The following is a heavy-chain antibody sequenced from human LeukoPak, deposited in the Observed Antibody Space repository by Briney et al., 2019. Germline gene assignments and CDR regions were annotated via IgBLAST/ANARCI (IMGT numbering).Heavy chain of an antibody. V-gene: IGHV3-30*04. CDR1: GFTFNNHP. CDR2: LASDGSNK. D-gene: IGHD2-2*02. Sequence: GGSLRLSCAASGFTFNNHPLHWVRQAPGKGLEWVAVLASDGSNKYYADSVKGRFTISRDTSKNTLYLQMNSLRPEDTAVYYCARGPGRSAAILDFSSTSSKAGVSWGQGTLVTVSS. J-gene: IGHJ5*02. CDR3: ARGPGRSAAILDFSSTSSKAGVS.